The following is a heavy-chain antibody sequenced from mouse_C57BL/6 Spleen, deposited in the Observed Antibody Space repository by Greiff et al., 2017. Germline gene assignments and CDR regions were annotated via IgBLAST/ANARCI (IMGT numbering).Heavy chain of an antibody. CDR1: GYTFTDYY. CDR3: ARPHDYGSSYWYFDV. J-gene: IGHJ1*03. CDR2: INPNNGGT. V-gene: IGHV1-26*01. D-gene: IGHD1-1*01. Sequence: EVQLQQSGPELVKPGASVKISCKASGYTFTDYYMNWVKQSHGKSLEWIGDINPNNGGTSYNQKFKGKATLTVDKSSSTAYMELRSLTSEDSAVYYCARPHDYGSSYWYFDVWGTGTTVTVSS.